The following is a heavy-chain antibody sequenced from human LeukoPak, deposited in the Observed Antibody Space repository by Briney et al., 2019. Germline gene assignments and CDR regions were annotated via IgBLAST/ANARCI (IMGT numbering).Heavy chain of an antibody. CDR2: TYYRSKWYN. CDR1: GDNVSSNSAT. CDR3: TGDRGVGAAVFFDY. J-gene: IGHJ4*02. V-gene: IGHV6-1*01. Sequence: SQTLSLTCAISGDNVSSNSATWNWIRQFPSRGLEWLGRTYYRSKWYNDYAVSVKSRITIIPDTSKNQFSLQLNSVTPDDTALYYCTGDRGVGAAVFFDYWGLGTLVTVSS. D-gene: IGHD6-13*01.